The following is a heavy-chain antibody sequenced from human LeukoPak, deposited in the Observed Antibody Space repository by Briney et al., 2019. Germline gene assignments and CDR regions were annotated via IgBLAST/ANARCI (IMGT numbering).Heavy chain of an antibody. CDR2: IYDSGTT. Sequence: PSETLSLTCTVSGGPTSSYYWSWIRQPPGQGLEWIGFIYDSGTTYYNPSLKSRVTISVDTSKNQFSLKLSSVTAADTAMYYCALYSSSSDYWGQGTLVTVSS. J-gene: IGHJ4*02. V-gene: IGHV4-59*01. D-gene: IGHD6-6*01. CDR1: GGPTSSYY. CDR3: ALYSSSSDY.